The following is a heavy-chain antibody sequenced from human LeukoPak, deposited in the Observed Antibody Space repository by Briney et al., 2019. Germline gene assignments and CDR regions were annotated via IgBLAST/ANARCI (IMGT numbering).Heavy chain of an antibody. CDR2: IKSKTDGGTT. CDR1: GFTFTSYA. J-gene: IGHJ4*02. CDR3: TTDLLRHHTSPY. D-gene: IGHD2-15*01. Sequence: EGSLRLSCAASGFTFTSYAMSWVRQAPGKGLEWVGRIKSKTDGGTTDYAAPVKGRFTISRDDSKNTLYLQMNSLKTEDTAVYYCTTDLLRHHTSPYWGQGTLVTVSS. V-gene: IGHV3-15*01.